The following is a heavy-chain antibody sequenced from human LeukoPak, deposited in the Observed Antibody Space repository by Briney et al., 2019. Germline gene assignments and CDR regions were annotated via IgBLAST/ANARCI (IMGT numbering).Heavy chain of an antibody. D-gene: IGHD3-22*01. J-gene: IGHJ4*02. CDR3: ARPLTVYYDSSGYLGY. CDR2: IIPIFGTT. Sequence: ASVKVSCKASGGTFSSYAFSWVRQAPGQGLEWMGGIIPIFGTTNYAQKLQGRVTMTTDTSTSTAYMELRSLRSDDTAVYYCARPLTVYYDSSGYLGYWGQGTLVTVSS. V-gene: IGHV1-69*05. CDR1: GGTFSSYA.